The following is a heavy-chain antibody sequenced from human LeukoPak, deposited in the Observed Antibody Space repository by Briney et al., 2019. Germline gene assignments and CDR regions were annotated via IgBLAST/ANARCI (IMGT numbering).Heavy chain of an antibody. CDR3: LRDAQRPRLTPDY. Sequence: GASVKVSCKASGYTFTGYYMHWVRQAPGQGLEWMGWINPNSGGTNYAQKFQGRVTMTRDTSISTAYMELMSLRSDDTAVYYCLRDAQRPRLTPDYWGQGTLVTVSS. J-gene: IGHJ4*02. CDR2: INPNSGGT. D-gene: IGHD6-25*01. CDR1: GYTFTGYY. V-gene: IGHV1-2*02.